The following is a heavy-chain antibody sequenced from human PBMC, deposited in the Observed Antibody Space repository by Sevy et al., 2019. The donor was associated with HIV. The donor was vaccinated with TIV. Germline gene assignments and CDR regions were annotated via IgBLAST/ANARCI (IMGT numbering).Heavy chain of an antibody. CDR3: SKGGRSYGDSYFDH. CDR1: GLTFSIST. CDR2: ISGSGNSA. J-gene: IGHJ4*02. D-gene: IGHD5-18*01. Sequence: GGSLRLSCAASGLTFSISTMTWLRQAPGKGLEWVSVISGSGNSAYYADSVKGRFTISRDNSKNTLSLQMNSLRAEDTAVYYCSKGGRSYGDSYFDHWGQGTLVTVSS. V-gene: IGHV3-23*01.